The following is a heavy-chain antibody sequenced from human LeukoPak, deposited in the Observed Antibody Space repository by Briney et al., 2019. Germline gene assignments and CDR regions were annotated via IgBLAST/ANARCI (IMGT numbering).Heavy chain of an antibody. CDR3: ASPYGSYTGACDY. CDR2: IYPGDSDT. D-gene: IGHD1-26*01. Sequence: GESLKISCKGSGYSFTNYWIGWVRQMPGKGLEWMGIIYPGDSDTRYSPSFQGQVTFSADKSISTAYLQWSSLKTSDTAMYYCASPYGSYTGACDYWGQGTLVTVSS. V-gene: IGHV5-51*01. CDR1: GYSFTNYW. J-gene: IGHJ4*02.